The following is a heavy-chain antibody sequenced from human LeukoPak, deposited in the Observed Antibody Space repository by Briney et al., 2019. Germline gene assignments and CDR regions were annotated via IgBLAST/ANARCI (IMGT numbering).Heavy chain of an antibody. V-gene: IGHV3-74*01. D-gene: IGHD6-13*01. CDR2: INSDGRSP. CDR1: GFSFSSYA. CDR3: ARGGSTWYLPFDY. Sequence: GGSLRLSCAASGFSFSSYAMTWVRQAPGKGLVWVSRINSDGRSPDYADSVKGRFSISRDNAKNILYLHMSSLRAEDTAVYYCARGGSTWYLPFDYWGQGTLVTVSS. J-gene: IGHJ4*02.